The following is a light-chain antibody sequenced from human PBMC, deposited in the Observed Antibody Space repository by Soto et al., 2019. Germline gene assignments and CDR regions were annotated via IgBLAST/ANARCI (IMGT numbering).Light chain of an antibody. V-gene: IGKV1-9*01. Sequence: DVQMSQSQSPLSASVGDRVNITCRASQSISYYLNWYQQKPGKAPKLLIYAASTLQSGVPSRFSGSGSGTEFTLTISSLQPEDFATYYCQQLNSYPQLTFGGGTKVDIK. J-gene: IGKJ4*01. CDR3: QQLNSYPQLT. CDR2: AAS. CDR1: QSISYY.